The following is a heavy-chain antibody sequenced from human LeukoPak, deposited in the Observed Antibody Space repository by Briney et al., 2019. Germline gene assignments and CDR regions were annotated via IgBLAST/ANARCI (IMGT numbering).Heavy chain of an antibody. J-gene: IGHJ4*02. CDR3: ATGPDWLLGFDY. CDR2: IYYSGST. Sequence: SETLSLTCTVSGGSVSSGSYYWSWIRQPPGKGLEWIGYIYYSGSTNYNPSLKSRVTISVDTSKNQFSLKLSSVTAADTAVYYCATGPDWLLGFDYWGQGTLVTVSS. V-gene: IGHV4-61*01. D-gene: IGHD3-22*01. CDR1: GGSVSSGSYY.